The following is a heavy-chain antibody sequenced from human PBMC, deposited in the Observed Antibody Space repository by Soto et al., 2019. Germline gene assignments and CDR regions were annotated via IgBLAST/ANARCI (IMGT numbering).Heavy chain of an antibody. CDR2: IWYDGSNK. Sequence: PGGSLRLSCAASGFTFSSYGMHWVRQAPGKGLEWVAVIWYDGSNKYYVESVKGRFTISRDNSKNTLYLQMNSLRAEDTAVYYCARDSHVGSGWQLTADYWGQGT. D-gene: IGHD6-19*01. V-gene: IGHV3-33*01. CDR3: ARDSHVGSGWQLTADY. J-gene: IGHJ4*02. CDR1: GFTFSSYG.